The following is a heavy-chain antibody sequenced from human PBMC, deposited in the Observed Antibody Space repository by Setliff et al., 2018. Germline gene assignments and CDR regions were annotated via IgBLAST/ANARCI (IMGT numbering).Heavy chain of an antibody. CDR2: INHSGST. D-gene: IGHD4-17*01. CDR1: GDSINSGTYY. J-gene: IGHJ3*02. CDR3: ARDPLTTNRRRAFDI. Sequence: SETLSLTCSVSGDSINSGTYYWSWIRQHPGKGLEWIGEINHSGSTNYNPSLKSRVTISVDTSKNQFSLKLSSVTAADTAVYYCARDPLTTNRRRAFDIWGQGTMVTVSS. V-gene: IGHV4-39*07.